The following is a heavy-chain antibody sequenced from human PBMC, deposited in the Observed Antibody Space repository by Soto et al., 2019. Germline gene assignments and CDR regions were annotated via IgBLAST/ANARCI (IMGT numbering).Heavy chain of an antibody. CDR1: GGSFSGYY. V-gene: IGHV4-34*01. J-gene: IGHJ6*02. D-gene: IGHD3-10*01. CDR3: ARVDGSGSYYNLYYYYYYGMDV. Sequence: SETLSLTCAVYGGSFSGYYWSWIRQPPGKGLEWIGEINHSGSTNYNPSLKSRVTISVDTSKDQFSLKLSSVTAADTAVYYCARVDGSGSYYNLYYYYYYGMDVWGQGTTVTVSS. CDR2: INHSGST.